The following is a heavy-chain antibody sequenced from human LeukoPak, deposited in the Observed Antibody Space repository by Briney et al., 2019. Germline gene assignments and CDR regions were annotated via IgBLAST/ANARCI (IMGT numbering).Heavy chain of an antibody. Sequence: GASVKVSCKASGYTFTGYYMHWVRQAPGQGLKWMGWINPNSGGTNYAQKFQGRVTMTRDTSISTAYMELSRLRSDDTAVYYCARVTHSSYWYFDLWGRGTLVTVSS. CDR1: GYTFTGYY. CDR3: ARVTHSSYWYFDL. CDR2: INPNSGGT. J-gene: IGHJ2*01. D-gene: IGHD3-22*01. V-gene: IGHV1-2*02.